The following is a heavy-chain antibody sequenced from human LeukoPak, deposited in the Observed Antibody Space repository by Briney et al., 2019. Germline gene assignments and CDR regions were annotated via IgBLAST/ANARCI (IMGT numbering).Heavy chain of an antibody. Sequence: GESLKISCKGSGYSFTSYWIGWVRQMPGKGLEWMGIIYPGDSDTRYSPSFQGQVTISADKSISTAYLQWSSLKASDTAMYYCARHEYARSSSQKGPSYYYYYMDVWGKGTTVTVSS. J-gene: IGHJ6*03. CDR3: ARHEYARSSSQKGPSYYYYYMDV. D-gene: IGHD6-6*01. CDR1: GYSFTSYW. V-gene: IGHV5-51*01. CDR2: IYPGDSDT.